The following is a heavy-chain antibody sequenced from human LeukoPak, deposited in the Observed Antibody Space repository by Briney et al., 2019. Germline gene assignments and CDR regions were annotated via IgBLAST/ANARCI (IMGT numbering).Heavy chain of an antibody. J-gene: IGHJ4*02. CDR1: GFTFNRYG. CDR3: AKVPLVPQQLARYYFDY. Sequence: GGSLRLSCVASGFTFNRYGMHWVRHAPGKGLEWVALIWNDGNNKCYADSVKGRFTISRDNSKNTLYLQMNSLRAEDTAIYYCAKVPLVPQQLARYYFDYWGQGTLVTVSS. V-gene: IGHV3-33*06. D-gene: IGHD6-6*01. CDR2: IWNDGNNK.